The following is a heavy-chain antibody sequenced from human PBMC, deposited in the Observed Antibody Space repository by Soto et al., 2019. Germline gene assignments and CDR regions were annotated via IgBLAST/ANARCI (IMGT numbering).Heavy chain of an antibody. CDR1: GFTFSNHP. Sequence: GGSLRLSCAASGFTFSNHPMSWVRQAPGKGLEWVSAISDDGISTYYADSVKGRFTISRDNSKNTLYVQMNSLRPEDTAVYYCAKFQGDTGSSFDNWGQGTQVTVS. V-gene: IGHV3-23*01. J-gene: IGHJ4*02. CDR3: AKFQGDTGSSFDN. D-gene: IGHD1-26*01. CDR2: ISDDGIST.